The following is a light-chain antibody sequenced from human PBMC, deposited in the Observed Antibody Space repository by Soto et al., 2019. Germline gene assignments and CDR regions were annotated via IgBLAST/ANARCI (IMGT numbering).Light chain of an antibody. J-gene: IGLJ2*01. CDR1: KLGDDY. V-gene: IGLV3-1*01. Sequence: SYELTQPPSVSVSPGQTASIPCSRDKLGDDYTSWYQQKPGQSPLLVMYQDNRRPSGIPERFSGSKSGNTATLTISGTQAVDEADYYCQAWDTSTVVFGGGTKLTVL. CDR3: QAWDTSTVV. CDR2: QDN.